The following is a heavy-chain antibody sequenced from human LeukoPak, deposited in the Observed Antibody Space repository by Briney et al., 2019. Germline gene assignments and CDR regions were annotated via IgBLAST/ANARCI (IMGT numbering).Heavy chain of an antibody. CDR1: GESISSHY. V-gene: IGHV4-34*01. J-gene: IGHJ4*02. Sequence: SETLSLTCNVSGESISSHYWSWIRQPPGKGLEWIGEINHSGSTNYNPSLKSRVTISVGTSKNQFSLKLSSVTAADTAVYYCATLHSIAAAGSPFDYWGQGTLVTVSS. CDR3: ATLHSIAAAGSPFDY. D-gene: IGHD6-13*01. CDR2: INHSGST.